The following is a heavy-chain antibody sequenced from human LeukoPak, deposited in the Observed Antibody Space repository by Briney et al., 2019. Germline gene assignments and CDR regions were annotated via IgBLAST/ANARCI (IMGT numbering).Heavy chain of an antibody. V-gene: IGHV1-2*02. J-gene: IGHJ4*02. Sequence: ASVKVSCKASGYTFTGYYMHWVRQAPGQGLEWMGWINPNSGGTNYAQKFQGRVTMTRDTSISTAYMELSRLRSDDTAVYYCARELDYYDSSGYPGYWGQGTLVTVSS. CDR1: GYTFTGYY. D-gene: IGHD3-22*01. CDR3: ARELDYYDSSGYPGY. CDR2: INPNSGGT.